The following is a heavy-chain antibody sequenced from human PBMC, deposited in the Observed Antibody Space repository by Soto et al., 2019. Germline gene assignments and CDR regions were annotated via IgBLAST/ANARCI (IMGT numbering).Heavy chain of an antibody. J-gene: IGHJ5*02. D-gene: IGHD1-26*01. CDR1: GYTLTELS. V-gene: IGHV1-24*01. Sequence: ASVKVSCKVSGYTLTELSMHWVRQAPGKGLEWMGGFDPEDGETIYAQKFQGRVTMTEDTSTDTAYMELSSLRSEDTAVYYCATTQLLNRREKNWFDPWGQGTLVTSPQ. CDR3: ATTQLLNRREKNWFDP. CDR2: FDPEDGET.